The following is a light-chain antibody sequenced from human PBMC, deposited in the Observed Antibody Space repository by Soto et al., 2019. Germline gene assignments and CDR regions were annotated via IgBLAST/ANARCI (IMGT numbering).Light chain of an antibody. CDR1: QSLLHSNGYNY. J-gene: IGKJ1*01. CDR3: MQALQTPWT. CDR2: LGS. Sequence: DIVMTQSPLSLPVTPGEPASISCRSSQSLLHSNGYNYLDWYLQKPGQSPQLLIYLGSNRASGVTDRFGGSGSGTDFTLKISRVEAEYVGVYYCMQALQTPWTFGQGTKVEIK. V-gene: IGKV2-28*01.